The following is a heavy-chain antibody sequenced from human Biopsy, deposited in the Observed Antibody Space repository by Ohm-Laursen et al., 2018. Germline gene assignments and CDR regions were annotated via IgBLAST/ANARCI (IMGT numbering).Heavy chain of an antibody. CDR3: ASGDIGGIGLDV. Sequence: TLSLTCTVSGDSISSGVYYWNWFRQHPEKGLEWIGYISSGGYREYTPSLQSLITISMDTSRNQFSLRLNSVTSADTAVYYCASGDIGGIGLDVWGLGTTVTVSS. D-gene: IGHD3-10*01. J-gene: IGHJ6*02. CDR2: ISSGGYR. V-gene: IGHV4-31*01. CDR1: GDSISSGVYY.